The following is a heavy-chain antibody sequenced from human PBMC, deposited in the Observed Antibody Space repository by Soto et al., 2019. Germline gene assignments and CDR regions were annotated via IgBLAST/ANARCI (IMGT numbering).Heavy chain of an antibody. J-gene: IGHJ4*01. CDR3: ARDGGFSYGFDYYFDY. CDR2: ISYDGYNS. D-gene: IGHD3-16*01. V-gene: IGHV3-30-3*01. Sequence: GWSLRLSCVSSVFTFSDYAVHWVRLAPSKGLEWVAMISYDGYNSYSADSVKGRFTISRDNSKNTLFLQMDSPRPDDTAIYYCARDGGFSYGFDYYFDYWGHGTLVTVSS. CDR1: VFTFSDYA.